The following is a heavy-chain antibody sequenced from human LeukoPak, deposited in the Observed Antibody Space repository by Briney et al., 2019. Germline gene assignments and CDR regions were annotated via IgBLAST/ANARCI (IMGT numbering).Heavy chain of an antibody. J-gene: IGHJ4*02. Sequence: PSETLSLTCTVSGGSISSGGYYWSWIRQHPGMGLEWIGYIYYSGSTYYNPSLKSRVTISVDTSKNQFSLKLSSVTAADTAVYYCARESWNYYFDYWGQGTLVTVSS. D-gene: IGHD1-7*01. V-gene: IGHV4-31*03. CDR2: IYYSGST. CDR1: GGSISSGGYY. CDR3: ARESWNYYFDY.